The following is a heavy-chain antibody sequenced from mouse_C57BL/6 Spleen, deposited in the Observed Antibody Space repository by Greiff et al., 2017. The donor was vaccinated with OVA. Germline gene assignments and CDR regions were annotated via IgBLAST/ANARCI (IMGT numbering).Heavy chain of an antibody. D-gene: IGHD2-4*01. CDR1: GYTFTSYW. Sequence: QVQLQQPGAELVKPGASVKLSCKASGYTFTSYWMQWVKQRPGQGLEWIGRIHPSDSDTNYNQKFKGKATLTVDKSSSTAYMQLSSLTSEDSAVYYCARPYDYDEVFAYWGQGTLVTVSA. V-gene: IGHV1-74*01. J-gene: IGHJ3*01. CDR3: ARPYDYDEVFAY. CDR2: IHPSDSDT.